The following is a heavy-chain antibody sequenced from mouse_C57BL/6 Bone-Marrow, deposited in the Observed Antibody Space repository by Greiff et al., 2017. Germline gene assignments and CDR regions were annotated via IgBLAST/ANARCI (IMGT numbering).Heavy chain of an antibody. Sequence: VQLQQPGAELVRPGSSVKLSCKASGYTFTSYWMDWVKQRPGQGLEWIGNIYPSDSETHYNQKFKDKATLTVDKSSSTAYMQLSSLTSEDSAVYYCARFGFYYYGSSYGGYFDVWGTGTTVTVSS. V-gene: IGHV1-61*01. CDR3: ARFGFYYYGSSYGGYFDV. CDR1: GYTFTSYW. D-gene: IGHD1-1*01. J-gene: IGHJ1*03. CDR2: IYPSDSET.